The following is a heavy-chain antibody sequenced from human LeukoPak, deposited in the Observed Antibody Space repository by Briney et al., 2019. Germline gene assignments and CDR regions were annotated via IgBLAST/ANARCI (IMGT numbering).Heavy chain of an antibody. CDR1: GYSFTSYW. CDR3: ARLRLGFLWNPNDY. D-gene: IGHD1-1*01. Sequence: GGSLRLPCKGSGYSFTSYWIGWVRQVPRKGLEGMGIIYPGDSDTIYSASFQGQVTISPDESISTAYLQWSSLKASDTATYYCARLRLGFLWNPNDYWGQGTLVTVSS. CDR2: IYPGDSDT. J-gene: IGHJ4*02. V-gene: IGHV5-51*01.